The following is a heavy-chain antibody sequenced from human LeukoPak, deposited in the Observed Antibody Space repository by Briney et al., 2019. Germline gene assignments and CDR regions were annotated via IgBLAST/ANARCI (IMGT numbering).Heavy chain of an antibody. CDR3: ARQGAIMKDSSSSISIGWFDP. J-gene: IGHJ5*02. V-gene: IGHV5-51*01. D-gene: IGHD6-6*01. CDR1: GYSFTSYW. CDR2: IYPGDSDT. Sequence: GESLKISCKGSGYSFTSYWIGWVRQMPGKGLEWMGIIYPGDSDTRYSPSFQGQVTISADKSISTAYLQWSSLKASDTAMYYCARQGAIMKDSSSSISIGWFDPWGQGTLVTVSS.